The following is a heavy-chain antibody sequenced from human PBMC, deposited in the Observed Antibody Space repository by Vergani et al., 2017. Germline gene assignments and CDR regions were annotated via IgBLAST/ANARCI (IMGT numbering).Heavy chain of an antibody. V-gene: IGHV3-48*01. J-gene: IGHJ4*02. CDR3: ARDWSIAAADRDY. CDR2: ISSSSSTI. D-gene: IGHD6-13*01. Sequence: EVQLVESGGGLVQPGGSLRLSCAASGFTFSSYSMNWVRQAPGKGLEWVSYISSSSSTIYYADSVKGRFTISRDNAKNSLYLQMNSLRAEDTAVYYCARDWSIAAADRDYWGQGTLVTVSS. CDR1: GFTFSSYS.